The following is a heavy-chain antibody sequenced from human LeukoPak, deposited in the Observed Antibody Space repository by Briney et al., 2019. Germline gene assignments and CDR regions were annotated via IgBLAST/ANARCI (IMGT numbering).Heavy chain of an antibody. CDR2: IYYSGST. D-gene: IGHD1-1*01. V-gene: IGHV4-39*01. CDR1: GGSISSSSYY. Sequence: SETLSLTCTVSGGSISSSSYYWGWIRQPPGKGLEWIGSIYYSGSTYYNPSLKSRVTISVDTSKNQFSLKLSSVTAADTAVYYCARVGTTGTIYFDYWGQGTLVTVSS. J-gene: IGHJ4*02. CDR3: ARVGTTGTIYFDY.